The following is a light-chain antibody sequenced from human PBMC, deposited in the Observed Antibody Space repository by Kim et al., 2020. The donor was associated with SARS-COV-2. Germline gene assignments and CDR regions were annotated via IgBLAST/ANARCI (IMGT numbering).Light chain of an antibody. Sequence: DIQMTQSPSSLSASVGDRVTITCRASQDIRNHLAWYQQEPGKVPKVLIYAASALASGVPSRFGGSGSGTDFTLTITSLQPEDVATYYCQKYDSVPWTFGPGTRVEIK. V-gene: IGKV1-27*01. CDR3: QKYDSVPWT. CDR2: AAS. CDR1: QDIRNH. J-gene: IGKJ1*01.